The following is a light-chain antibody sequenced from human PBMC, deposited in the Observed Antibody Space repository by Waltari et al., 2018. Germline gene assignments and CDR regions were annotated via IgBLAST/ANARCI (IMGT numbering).Light chain of an antibody. Sequence: QSVLSQPPSASGTPGQRVTISCSGTSSNAGSNYVYWYQHLPGTVPKLLIYRNDQRPSGVPDRFSGSKSGTSASLAISGLQSEDESDYYCAVWDDSLIGRVFGGGTKLTVL. V-gene: IGLV1-47*01. J-gene: IGLJ3*02. CDR1: SSNAGSNY. CDR3: AVWDDSLIGRV. CDR2: RND.